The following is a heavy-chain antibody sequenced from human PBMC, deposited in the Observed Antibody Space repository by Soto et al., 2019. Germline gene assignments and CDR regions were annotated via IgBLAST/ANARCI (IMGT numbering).Heavy chain of an antibody. CDR2: IWYDGSNK. J-gene: IGHJ6*02. CDR3: ARGRSLVPAAIVPSSRATFV. D-gene: IGHD2-2*01. CDR1: GFTFSSYG. Sequence: PGGSLRLSCAASGFTFSSYGMHWVRQAPGKGPEWVAVIWYDGSNKYYADSVKGRFTISRDNSKNTLYLQMNSLRAEDTAVYYCARGRSLVPAAIVPSSRATFVWGQGTTVTVSS. V-gene: IGHV3-33*08.